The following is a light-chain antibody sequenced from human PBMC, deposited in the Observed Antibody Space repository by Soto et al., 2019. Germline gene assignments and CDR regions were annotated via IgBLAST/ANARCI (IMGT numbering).Light chain of an antibody. CDR2: EVS. Sequence: QSALTQPASVSGSPGQSITISCTGTSSDVGGYNYVSWYQQHPGKAPKLMIYEVSNRPSGVSNRFSGSKSGNTASLTISGLRAEDGADYYCSSYTSSSTLEVFGTGTKLPAL. CDR3: SSYTSSSTLEV. CDR1: SSDVGGYNY. J-gene: IGLJ1*01. V-gene: IGLV2-14*01.